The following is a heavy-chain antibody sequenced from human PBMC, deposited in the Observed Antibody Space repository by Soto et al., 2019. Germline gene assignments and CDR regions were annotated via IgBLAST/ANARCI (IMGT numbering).Heavy chain of an antibody. V-gene: IGHV1-69*13. Sequence: SVKVSFKASGYTFSDYYIHWLRQAPGQGLERMGGIIPIFGTANYAQKFQGRVTITADESTSTAYMELSSLRSEDTAVYYCAKGVDTAMVAQFDYWGQGTLVTVS. CDR3: AKGVDTAMVAQFDY. J-gene: IGHJ4*02. D-gene: IGHD5-18*01. CDR1: GYTFSDYY. CDR2: IIPIFGTA.